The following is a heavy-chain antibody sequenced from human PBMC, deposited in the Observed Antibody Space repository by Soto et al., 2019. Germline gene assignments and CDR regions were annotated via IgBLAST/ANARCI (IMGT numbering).Heavy chain of an antibody. CDR2: IDWDDDK. D-gene: IGHD3-22*01. V-gene: IGHV2-70*01. J-gene: IGHJ6*02. CDR3: ARIRNYYDSSGYQYYYYGMDV. CDR1: GFSLSTSGMC. Sequence: SGPTLVNPTQTLTLTCTFSGFSLSTSGMCVSWIRQPPGKALEWLALIDWDDDKYYSTSLKTRLTISKDTSKNQVVLTMTNMDPVDTATYYCARIRNYYDSSGYQYYYYGMDVWGQGTTVTVSS.